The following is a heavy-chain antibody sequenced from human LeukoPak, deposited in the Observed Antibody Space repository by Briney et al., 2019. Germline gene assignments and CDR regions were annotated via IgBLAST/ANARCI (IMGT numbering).Heavy chain of an antibody. V-gene: IGHV4-39*01. J-gene: IGHJ4*02. CDR1: GGSISRSSYS. CDR3: ARHNLDTAMVTTVDY. D-gene: IGHD5-18*01. Sequence: SETLSLTCIVSGGSISRSSYSWGWIRQPPGKGLEWIGSIYYSGSTYYNPSLKSRVTISVDTAKNQFSLKLSSVTAADTAVYYCARHNLDTAMVTTVDYWGQGTLVTVSS. CDR2: IYYSGST.